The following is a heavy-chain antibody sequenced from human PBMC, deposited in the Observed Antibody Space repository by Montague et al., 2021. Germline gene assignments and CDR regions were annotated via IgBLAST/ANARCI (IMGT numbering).Heavy chain of an antibody. D-gene: IGHD2-21*01. J-gene: IGHJ5*02. V-gene: IGHV4-34*01. Sequence: SETLSLTCTVYGGSFSGYYWNWIRQSPGKGLEWIGEISHNGSTSYNPSLKSRVTISVDTSKKQFSLNLNSVTAADTAVYYCARGLYVDVLLFSTGWFDAWGQGTLVTVSS. CDR1: GGSFSGYY. CDR2: ISHNGST. CDR3: ARGLYVDVLLFSTGWFDA.